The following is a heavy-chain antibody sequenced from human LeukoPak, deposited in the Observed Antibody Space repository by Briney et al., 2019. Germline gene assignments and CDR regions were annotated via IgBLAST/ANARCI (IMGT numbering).Heavy chain of an antibody. CDR2: FDPEDGET. V-gene: IGHV1-24*01. D-gene: IGHD6-19*01. J-gene: IGHJ1*01. CDR1: GYTLTELS. Sequence: ASVKVSCKVSGYTLTELSMHWVRQAPGKGLGWMGGFDPEDGETIYAQKFQGRVTMTEDTSTDTAYMELSSLRSEDTAVYYCATISLYSSGWYNRYFQHWGQGTLVTVSS. CDR3: ATISLYSSGWYNRYFQH.